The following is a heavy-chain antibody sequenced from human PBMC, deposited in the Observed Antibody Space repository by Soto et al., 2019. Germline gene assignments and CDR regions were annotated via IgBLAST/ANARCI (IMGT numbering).Heavy chain of an antibody. D-gene: IGHD6-25*01. Sequence: DVQLVETGGGLIQPGGSLRLSCAASGFIVSSSYMSWVRQAPGKGLEWVSVIYSDGRTYYADSVKGRFTIARDNSKNTLYLQMNSLSDEDTAVYYCARCSGCYGQCYFDCWGQGTLVTVSS. CDR3: ARCSGCYGQCYFDC. CDR2: IYSDGRT. CDR1: GFIVSSSY. V-gene: IGHV3-53*02. J-gene: IGHJ4*02.